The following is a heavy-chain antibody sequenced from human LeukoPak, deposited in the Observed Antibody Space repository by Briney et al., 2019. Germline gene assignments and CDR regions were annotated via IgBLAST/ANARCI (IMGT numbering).Heavy chain of an antibody. Sequence: ASVKVSCKASGYTFTGYYMHWVRQAPGQGLEWMGWINPNSGGTNYAQKFQGRVTMTRDTSIRTAYMELSRLRSDDTAVYYCARGLLWFGELIWNWFDPWGQGTLVTVSS. V-gene: IGHV1-2*02. J-gene: IGHJ5*02. D-gene: IGHD3-10*01. CDR1: GYTFTGYY. CDR2: INPNSGGT. CDR3: ARGLLWFGELIWNWFDP.